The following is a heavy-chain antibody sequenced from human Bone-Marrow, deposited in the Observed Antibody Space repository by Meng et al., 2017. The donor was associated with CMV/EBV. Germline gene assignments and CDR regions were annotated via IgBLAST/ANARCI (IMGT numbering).Heavy chain of an antibody. Sequence: GESLKISCRASGFTFSSYGMHWVRQAPGKGLEWVAFIRYDGSNKYYADSVKGRFTISRDNSKNTLYLQMNSLRAEDTAVYYCAKDPSFYYYDSSGYLDYWGQGTLVTVSS. V-gene: IGHV3-30*02. CDR3: AKDPSFYYYDSSGYLDY. J-gene: IGHJ4*02. D-gene: IGHD3-22*01. CDR1: GFTFSSYG. CDR2: IRYDGSNK.